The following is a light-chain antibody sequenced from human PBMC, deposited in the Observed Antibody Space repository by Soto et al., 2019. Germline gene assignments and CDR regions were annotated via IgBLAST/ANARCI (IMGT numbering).Light chain of an antibody. CDR2: DTS. V-gene: IGKV3-11*01. CDR1: QSVSKF. J-gene: IGKJ5*01. CDR3: QQRSTWPPIT. Sequence: EIVLTQSPVTLSLSPGERATLSCRASQSVSKFLAWYHQKTGQAPRLLLYDTSNRATGIPARFSGSGSGTDFTLTISSLEPEDFAVYYCQQRSTWPPITFGQGTRVEIK.